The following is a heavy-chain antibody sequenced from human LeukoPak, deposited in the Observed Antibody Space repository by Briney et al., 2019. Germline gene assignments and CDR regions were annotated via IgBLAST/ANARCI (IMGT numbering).Heavy chain of an antibody. D-gene: IGHD3-22*01. CDR1: GYTFTSYG. Sequence: ASVKVSCKASGYTFTSYGISWVRQAPGQGVEWRGWISAYNGNTNYAQKLQGRVTMTTDTYTSTAYMELRSLRSDDTAVYYCARRSYDSSGYHDAFDIWGQGTMVTVSS. J-gene: IGHJ3*02. V-gene: IGHV1-18*01. CDR3: ARRSYDSSGYHDAFDI. CDR2: ISAYNGNT.